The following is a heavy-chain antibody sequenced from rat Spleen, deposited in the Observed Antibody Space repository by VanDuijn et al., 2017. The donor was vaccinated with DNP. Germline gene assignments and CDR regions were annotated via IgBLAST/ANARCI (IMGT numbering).Heavy chain of an antibody. CDR3: VRGPNYGGYSDYFDY. CDR2: INQDSRTI. D-gene: IGHD1-11*01. J-gene: IGHJ2*01. CDR1: GINFNDYW. V-gene: IGHV4-2*01. Sequence: EVKLVESGGGLVQPGRSLKLSCAASGINFNDYWMGWVRQAPGKGLEWIAEINQDSRTIKYSPSLKDKFTISRDNVQNTLYLQMSNLGAEDTATYYCVRGPNYGGYSDYFDYWGQGVMVTVSS.